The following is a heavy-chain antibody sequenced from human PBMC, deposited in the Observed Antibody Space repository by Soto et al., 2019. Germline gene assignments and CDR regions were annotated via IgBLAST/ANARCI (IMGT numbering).Heavy chain of an antibody. Sequence: QVQLVQSGAEVKKPGASVKVSCKVSGYTLTELSMHWVRQAPGKGLEWMGGFDPEDGETIYAQKFQGRVTMTEDTSTDTAYMELSSLRSEDTAVYYCATPQGHTTLDYYDSSRFDYWGQGTLVTVSS. CDR3: ATPQGHTTLDYYDSSRFDY. D-gene: IGHD3-22*01. J-gene: IGHJ4*02. V-gene: IGHV1-24*01. CDR1: GYTLTELS. CDR2: FDPEDGET.